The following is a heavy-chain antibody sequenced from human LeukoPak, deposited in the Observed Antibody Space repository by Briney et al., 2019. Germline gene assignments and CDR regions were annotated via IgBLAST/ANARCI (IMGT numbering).Heavy chain of an antibody. CDR2: INSSSSYI. Sequence: GGSLRLSCAASGFTFSSYSMNWVRQAPGKGLEWVSSINSSSSYIYYADSVKGRFTISRDNAEKSLYLQMNSLRAEDTAVYYCARDIVPAATPNNWFDPWGQGTLVTVSS. CDR1: GFTFSSYS. J-gene: IGHJ5*02. CDR3: ARDIVPAATPNNWFDP. V-gene: IGHV3-21*01. D-gene: IGHD2-2*01.